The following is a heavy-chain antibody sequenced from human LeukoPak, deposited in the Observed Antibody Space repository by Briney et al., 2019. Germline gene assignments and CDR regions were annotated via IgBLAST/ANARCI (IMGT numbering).Heavy chain of an antibody. D-gene: IGHD3-10*01. CDR1: GYTFTGYY. J-gene: IGHJ6*03. V-gene: IGHV1-2*02. CDR2: INPNSGGT. Sequence: ASVKVSCKASGYTFTGYYMHWVRQAPGQGLEWMGWINPNSGGTNYAQKFQGRVTMTRDTSISTAYMELSSLRSEDTAVYYCATGPGEFLHYMDVWGKGTTVTISS. CDR3: ATGPGEFLHYMDV.